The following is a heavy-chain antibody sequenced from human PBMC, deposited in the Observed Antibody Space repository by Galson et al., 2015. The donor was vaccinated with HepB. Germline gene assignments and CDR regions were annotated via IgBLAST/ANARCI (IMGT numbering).Heavy chain of an antibody. D-gene: IGHD5-24*01. V-gene: IGHV4-61*08. J-gene: IGHJ4*02. CDR3: TSGRDAYKTGF. CDR2: VCYNGPT. CDR1: GASVSSRDFC. Sequence: ETLSLTCTVSGASVSSRDFCWSWIRQPPGERPEQIGYVCYNGPTTYNPSFKSRVSMPVATSKNLLSLRVTSVTAADTAVYFCTSGRDAYKTGFWGQGTLVTVSS.